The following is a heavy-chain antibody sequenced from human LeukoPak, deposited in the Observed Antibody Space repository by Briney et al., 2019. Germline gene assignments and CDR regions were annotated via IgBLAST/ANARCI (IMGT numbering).Heavy chain of an antibody. CDR3: ARVYRDYYDSSGYRFDY. J-gene: IGHJ4*02. CDR1: GFTFSSYA. D-gene: IGHD3-22*01. CDR2: ISGSGGST. Sequence: PGGSLRLSCAASGFTFSSYAMSWVRQAPGKGLEWVSAISGSGGSTNYADSVKGRFTISRDNAKNSLYLQMNSLRAEDTAVYYCARVYRDYYDSSGYRFDYWGQGTLVTVSS. V-gene: IGHV3-23*01.